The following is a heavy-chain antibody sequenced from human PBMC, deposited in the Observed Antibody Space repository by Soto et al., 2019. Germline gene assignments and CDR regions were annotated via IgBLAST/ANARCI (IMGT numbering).Heavy chain of an antibody. CDR1: GGSFSGYY. CDR2: INHSGST. J-gene: IGHJ6*02. Sequence: PSETLSLTCAVYGGSFSGYYWSWIRQPPGKGLEWIGEINHSGSTNYNPSLKSRVTISVDTSKNQFSLKLSSVTAADTAVYYCARAYIVVVPAEGTDYYYYYYGMDVWGQGTTVTVSS. CDR3: ARAYIVVVPAEGTDYYYYYYGMDV. D-gene: IGHD2-2*01. V-gene: IGHV4-34*01.